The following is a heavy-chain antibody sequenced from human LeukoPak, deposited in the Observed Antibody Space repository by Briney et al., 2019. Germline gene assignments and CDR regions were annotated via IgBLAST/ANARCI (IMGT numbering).Heavy chain of an antibody. Sequence: SETLSLTCTVSGGSISSSSYYWGWIRQPPGKGLEWIGSIYYSGSTYYNPSLRSRVTISVDTSKNQFSLRLSSVTAADTAVYYCARDPSSGGSFSAFDIWGQGTMVTVSS. V-gene: IGHV4-39*07. CDR2: IYYSGST. CDR1: GGSISSSSYY. CDR3: ARDPSSGGSFSAFDI. J-gene: IGHJ3*02. D-gene: IGHD1-26*01.